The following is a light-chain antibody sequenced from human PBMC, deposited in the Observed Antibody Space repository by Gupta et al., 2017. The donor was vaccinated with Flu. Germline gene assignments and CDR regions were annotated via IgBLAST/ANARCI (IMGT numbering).Light chain of an antibody. CDR3: MQGTYLPLT. J-gene: IGKJ4*01. CDR2: KVV. Sequence: VVLTQSPLSLPVTLGQPASIPCRSSQSLVYTDENTYLNWFHQRRGQPPRRLIFKVVNRDSGVPDRVSGSGSGTDFTMKSRRVEAEDVGVYYWMQGTYLPLTFGGGTKVEVK. V-gene: IGKV2-30*01. CDR1: QSLVYTDENTY.